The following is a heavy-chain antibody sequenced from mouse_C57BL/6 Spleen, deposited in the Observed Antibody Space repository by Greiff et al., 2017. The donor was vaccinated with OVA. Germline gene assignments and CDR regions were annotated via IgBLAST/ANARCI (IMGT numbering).Heavy chain of an antibody. CDR3: ERAGIITTLVEPYCGV. J-gene: IGHJ1*03. V-gene: IGHV1-64*01. D-gene: IGHD1-1*01. Sequence: VKLQQPGAELVKPGASVKLSCKASGYTFTSYWMHWVRQRPGQGLEWIGMIHPNSGSTTFNETFKSKATLTVDKSSSTAYMQLRSLTSVASAVYNGERAGIITTLVEPYCGVWGTGTTVTVAS. CDR2: IHPNSGST. CDR1: GYTFTSYW.